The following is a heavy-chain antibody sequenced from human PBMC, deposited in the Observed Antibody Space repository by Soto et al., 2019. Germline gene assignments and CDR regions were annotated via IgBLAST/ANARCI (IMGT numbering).Heavy chain of an antibody. D-gene: IGHD4-17*01. CDR3: ARQGNTVTTEYYFDY. V-gene: IGHV4-39*01. CDR1: GGSISSSSYY. CDR2: IYYSGST. Sequence: TSETLSLTCTVSGGSISSSSYYWGWIRQPPGKGLEWIGSIYYSGSTYYNPSLKSRVTISVDTSKNQFSLKLSSVTAADTAVYYCARQGNTVTTEYYFDYWGQGTLVTV. J-gene: IGHJ4*02.